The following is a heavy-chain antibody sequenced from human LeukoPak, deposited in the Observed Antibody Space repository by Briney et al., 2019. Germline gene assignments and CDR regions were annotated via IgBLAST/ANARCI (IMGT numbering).Heavy chain of an antibody. CDR1: GFTFSGSA. Sequence: GGSLRLSCAASGFTFSGSAMHWVRQASGKGLEWVGRIRSKANSYATAYAASVKGRFTISRDDSKNTAYLQMNSLKTEDTAVYYCTRFEGSGSYFDYWGQGTLVTVSS. CDR3: TRFEGSGSYFDY. V-gene: IGHV3-73*01. J-gene: IGHJ4*02. D-gene: IGHD3-10*01. CDR2: IRSKANSYAT.